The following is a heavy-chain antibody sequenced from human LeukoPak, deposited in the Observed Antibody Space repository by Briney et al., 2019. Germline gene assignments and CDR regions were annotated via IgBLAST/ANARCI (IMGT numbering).Heavy chain of an antibody. V-gene: IGHV3-7*05. CDR1: GFTFSNYW. CDR3: ARDGGGSSDY. J-gene: IGHJ4*02. CDR2: IKKDGSEI. Sequence: PGGSLRLSCAASGFTFSNYWMSWVRQAPGKGLEWVATIKKDGSEIYYVDSVKGRFTISRDNAHNSLHLQMNSLRAEDTAVYYCARDGGGSSDYWGQGTLVTVSS. D-gene: IGHD6-6*01.